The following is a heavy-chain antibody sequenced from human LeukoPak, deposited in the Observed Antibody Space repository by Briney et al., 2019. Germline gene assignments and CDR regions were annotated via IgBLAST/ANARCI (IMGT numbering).Heavy chain of an antibody. CDR3: AKDVTFYFGSGSNPNWFDP. Sequence: GGSLRLSCAASGFTFSSYAMSWVRQTPGKGLGWVSGISGSDGSTYYTDSVKGRFTISRDNPKNTLYLHMNSLRAEDTAVYYCAKDVTFYFGSGSNPNWFDPWGQGTLVTVSS. V-gene: IGHV3-23*01. CDR1: GFTFSSYA. D-gene: IGHD3-10*01. J-gene: IGHJ5*02. CDR2: ISGSDGST.